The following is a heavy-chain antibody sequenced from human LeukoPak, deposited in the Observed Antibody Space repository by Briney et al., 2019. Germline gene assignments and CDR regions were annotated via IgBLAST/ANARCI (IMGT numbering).Heavy chain of an antibody. CDR3: ARTVLMVYAIVD. CDR1: GGSISSYY. Sequence: SETLSLTCTVSGGSISSYYWSWLRQPPGKGLEWLGYIYYSGSTNYNPSLKSRVTISVDTSKNQFSLKLSSVTAADTAVYYCARTVLMVYAIVDWGQGTLVTVSS. V-gene: IGHV4-59*01. D-gene: IGHD2-8*01. CDR2: IYYSGST. J-gene: IGHJ4*02.